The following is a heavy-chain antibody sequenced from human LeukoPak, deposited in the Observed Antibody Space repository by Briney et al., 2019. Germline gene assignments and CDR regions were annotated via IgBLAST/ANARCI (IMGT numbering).Heavy chain of an antibody. D-gene: IGHD6-13*01. CDR2: INPNSGGT. CDR3: ARTIAAAVNWFDP. CDR1: GYTFTGYD. Sequence: ASVKLSCKASGYTFTGYDMHWIRQAPGQGLEWMGWINPNSGGTNYAQKFQGRVTMTRDTSISTAYMELSRLRSDDTAVYYCARTIAAAVNWFDPWGQGTLVTVSS. V-gene: IGHV1-2*02. J-gene: IGHJ5*02.